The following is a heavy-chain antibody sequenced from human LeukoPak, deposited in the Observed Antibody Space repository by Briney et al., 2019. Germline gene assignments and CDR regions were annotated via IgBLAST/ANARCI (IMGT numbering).Heavy chain of an antibody. J-gene: IGHJ4*02. Sequence: GGSLRLSCAASGYTFSDYYMSWIRQAPGKGLEWVSYITSSGSTIYYADSVKGRFTISRDNAKNSLYLQMNSLRAEDTAVYYCARRSSGYYAWVFDYWGQGTLVTVAS. CDR2: ITSSGSTI. V-gene: IGHV3-11*01. CDR3: ARRSSGYYAWVFDY. D-gene: IGHD3-22*01. CDR1: GYTFSDYY.